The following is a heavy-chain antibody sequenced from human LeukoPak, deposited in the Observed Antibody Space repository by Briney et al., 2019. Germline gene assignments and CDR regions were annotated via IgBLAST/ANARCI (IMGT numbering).Heavy chain of an antibody. Sequence: SVKVSCKASGYTFTSYYMHWVRQAPGQGLEWMGIINPSGGSTGYARKFQGRVTMTRDTSTSTVYMELSSLRSEDTAVYYCARERRAVAVPFDYWGQGTLVTVSS. CDR1: GYTFTSYY. V-gene: IGHV1-46*01. CDR2: INPSGGST. D-gene: IGHD6-19*01. J-gene: IGHJ4*02. CDR3: ARERRAVAVPFDY.